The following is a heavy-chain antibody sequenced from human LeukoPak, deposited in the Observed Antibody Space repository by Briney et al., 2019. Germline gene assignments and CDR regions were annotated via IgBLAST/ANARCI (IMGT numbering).Heavy chain of an antibody. CDR2: IYTSGST. D-gene: IGHD1-1*01. J-gene: IGHJ6*03. Sequence: PSETLSLTCTASDGSISSSSYYWSWIRQPAGKGLEWIGRIYTSGSTNYNPSLKSRVTMSVDTSKNQFSLKLSSVTAADTAVYYCARAVGSTGTTDSRLYYYYYMDVWGKGTTVTISS. V-gene: IGHV4-61*02. CDR3: ARAVGSTGTTDSRLYYYYYMDV. CDR1: DGSISSSSYY.